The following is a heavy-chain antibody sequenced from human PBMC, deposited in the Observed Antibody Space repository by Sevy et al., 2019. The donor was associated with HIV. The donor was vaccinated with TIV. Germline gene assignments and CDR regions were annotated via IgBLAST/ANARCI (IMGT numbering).Heavy chain of an antibody. Sequence: SETLSLTCSVSGGSISGNFWTWIRQPPGKGLEWIGYIYYSVSTNSNPSLKSRVSISLDTSKNQFSLRLNSVTAADTAVYYCASGSGSYYDAFHIWGQGTMVTVSS. D-gene: IGHD1-26*01. CDR3: ASGSGSYYDAFHI. CDR2: IYYSVST. V-gene: IGHV4-59*01. J-gene: IGHJ3*02. CDR1: GGSISGNF.